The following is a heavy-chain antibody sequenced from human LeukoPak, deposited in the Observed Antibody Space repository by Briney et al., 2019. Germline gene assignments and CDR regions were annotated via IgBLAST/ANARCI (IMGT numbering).Heavy chain of an antibody. J-gene: IGHJ4*02. Sequence: GESLSLSCAASGFTFSSYDMSWVRQAPGKGLEWVSAISGSGGSTYYADSVKGRFTISRDNSKNTLYLQMNSLRAEDTAVYYCAKGSYYYDSADYFDYWGQGTLVTVSS. CDR3: AKGSYYYDSADYFDY. V-gene: IGHV3-23*01. CDR1: GFTFSSYD. D-gene: IGHD3-22*01. CDR2: ISGSGGST.